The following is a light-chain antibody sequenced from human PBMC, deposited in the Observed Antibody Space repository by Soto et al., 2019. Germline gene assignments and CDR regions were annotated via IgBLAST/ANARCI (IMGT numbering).Light chain of an antibody. J-gene: IGLJ3*02. CDR1: SNDVGAYNY. CDR3: SSYTAGSTWV. CDR2: EVS. V-gene: IGLV2-14*01. Sequence: QSALTQPASVSGSPGQSITISCTGTSNDVGAYNYVSWYQQHPDKAPKLMIYEVSNRPSGVSNRFSGSKSGNTASLTISGLQAEDEADYFCSSYTAGSTWVFGGGTQLTVL.